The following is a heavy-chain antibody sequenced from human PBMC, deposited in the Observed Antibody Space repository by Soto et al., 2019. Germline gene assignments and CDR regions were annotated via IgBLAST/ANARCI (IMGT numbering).Heavy chain of an antibody. CDR1: GFTFSSYA. CDR3: SILAGYCSSTSCYGVDY. V-gene: IGHV3-23*01. CDR2: ISGSGGST. J-gene: IGHJ4*02. D-gene: IGHD2-2*01. Sequence: PGGSLRLSCAASGFTFSSYAMSWVRQAPGKGLKWVSAISGSGGSTYYSDSVKGRFTISRDNSKNTLYLQMNSLRAEDTAVYYCSILAGYCSSTSCYGVDYWGQGTLVTVSS.